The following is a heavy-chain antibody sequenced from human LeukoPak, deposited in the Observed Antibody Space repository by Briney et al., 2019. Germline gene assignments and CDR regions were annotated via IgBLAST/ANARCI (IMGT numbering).Heavy chain of an antibody. V-gene: IGHV3-23*01. D-gene: IGHD6-19*01. CDR1: VFAFSVYA. CDR2: INANSGTT. Sequence: PGGSLRLSCTASVFAFSVYAMSWLRQPPGKGLEWVSTINANSGTTSYAASVRGRFTISRDNSKNTLYLQLNTLRADDTATYYCAKPRSGGLAVTADWFHPWGQGTLVVVSS. J-gene: IGHJ5*01. CDR3: AKPRSGGLAVTADWFHP.